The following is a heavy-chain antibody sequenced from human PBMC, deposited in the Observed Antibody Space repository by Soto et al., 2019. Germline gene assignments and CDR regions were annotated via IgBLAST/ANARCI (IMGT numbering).Heavy chain of an antibody. V-gene: IGHV3-23*01. D-gene: IGHD1-20*01. Sequence: GSLRRSGAASGFTFSSYAMSWVLQSPGKGLECASAISGSGGSTYYADSVTGRFTISTDNSKNTLYLKLNSLRADDTALYYCEKARGRVTGPFFDYWGQGTLVTPPQ. CDR2: ISGSGGST. J-gene: IGHJ4*02. CDR1: GFTFSSYA. CDR3: EKARGRVTGPFFDY.